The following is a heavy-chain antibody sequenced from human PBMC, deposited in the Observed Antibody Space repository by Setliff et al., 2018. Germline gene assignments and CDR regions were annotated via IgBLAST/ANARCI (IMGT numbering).Heavy chain of an antibody. CDR2: IYYNGNT. Sequence: KTSETLSLTCIVSGASISSDGYYWSWIRQHPGKGLERIGYIYYNGNTYYNPYLKSRVTISLDTSKNQFSLELSTVTAADTAVYYCARSRTIAVKGGVFGVWGRGTLVTVS. J-gene: IGHJ2*01. CDR3: ARSRTIAVKGGVFGV. V-gene: IGHV4-31*03. CDR1: GASISSDGYY. D-gene: IGHD6-19*01.